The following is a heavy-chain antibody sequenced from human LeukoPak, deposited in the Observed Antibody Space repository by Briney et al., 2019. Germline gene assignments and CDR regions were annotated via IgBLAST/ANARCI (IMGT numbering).Heavy chain of an antibody. D-gene: IGHD3-22*01. CDR3: ARDRPYYYDSSGYYSYFDY. J-gene: IGHJ4*02. CDR2: INHSGST. V-gene: IGHV4-34*01. CDR1: GGSFSGYY. Sequence: SETLSLTCAVYGGSFSGYYWSWIRQPPGKGLEWIGEINHSGSTNYNPSLKSRVTISVDTSKNQFSLKLSSVTAADTAVYYCARDRPYYYDSSGYYSYFDYWGQGTLVTVSS.